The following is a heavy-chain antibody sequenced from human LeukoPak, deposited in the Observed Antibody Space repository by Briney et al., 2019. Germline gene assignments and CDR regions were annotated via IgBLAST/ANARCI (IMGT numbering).Heavy chain of an antibody. CDR2: ISSNGGST. CDR1: GFTFSSYA. D-gene: IGHD6-19*01. Sequence: PGGSLRLSCAASGFTFSSYATHWVRQAPGKGLEYVSAISSNGGSTYYADSVKGRFTISRDNSKNTLYLQMGSLRAEDMAVYYCARGSSGWYKDAFDIWGQGTMVTVSS. CDR3: ARGSSGWYKDAFDI. V-gene: IGHV3-64*02. J-gene: IGHJ3*02.